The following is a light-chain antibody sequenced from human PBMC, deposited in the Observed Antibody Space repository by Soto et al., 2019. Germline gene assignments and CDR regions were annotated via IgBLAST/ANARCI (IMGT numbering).Light chain of an antibody. J-gene: IGLJ1*01. Sequence: SALTQPPSVSGSPGQSVTISCTGTSSDVGSYNRVSWYQQPPGTAPKLMIYEVGNRPSGVPDRFSGSKSGNTASLTISGLQAEDEADYYCNSYTSSSTYVFGTGTKLTVL. CDR2: EVG. CDR3: NSYTSSSTYV. V-gene: IGLV2-18*02. CDR1: SSDVGSYNR.